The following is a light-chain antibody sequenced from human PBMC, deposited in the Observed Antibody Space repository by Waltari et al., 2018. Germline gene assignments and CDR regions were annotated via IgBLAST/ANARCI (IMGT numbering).Light chain of an antibody. CDR2: ENT. CDR1: GGSIASNF. CDR3: QTYDSSDWV. Sequence: NFLLTQPHSISESPGRTVAISCTGNGGSIASNFVQWYQQRPGAAPTTVIYENTRRPSGVPDRFSGSIDTSSNSASLTISGLETEDEADYFCQTYDSSDWVFGGGTTPTVL. J-gene: IGLJ3*02. V-gene: IGLV6-57*02.